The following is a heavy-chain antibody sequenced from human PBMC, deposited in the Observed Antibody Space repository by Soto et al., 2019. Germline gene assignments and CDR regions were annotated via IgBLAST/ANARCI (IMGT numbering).Heavy chain of an antibody. CDR2: IIPIFGTA. Sequence: SVKVSCKASGGTFSSYAISWVRQAPGQGLEWMGGIIPIFGTANYAQKFQGRVTITADKSTSTAYMELSSLRSEDTAVYYCAAFGYYYDSSGYSAFDMWGQGTMVTVSS. D-gene: IGHD3-22*01. J-gene: IGHJ3*02. CDR1: GGTFSSYA. CDR3: AAFGYYYDSSGYSAFDM. V-gene: IGHV1-69*06.